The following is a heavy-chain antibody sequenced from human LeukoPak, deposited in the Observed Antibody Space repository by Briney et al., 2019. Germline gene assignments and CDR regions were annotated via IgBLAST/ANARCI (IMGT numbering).Heavy chain of an antibody. CDR3: ARGRRTRPFDY. CDR1: GGSISSYY. V-gene: IGHV4-59*12. J-gene: IGHJ4*02. Sequence: PSETLSLTCTVSGGSISSYYWSWIRQPPGKGLEWIGYIYYSGSTNYNPSLKSRVTISVDTSKNQFSLKLSSVTAADTAVYYCARGRRTRPFDYWGQGTLVTVSS. D-gene: IGHD1-14*01. CDR2: IYYSGST.